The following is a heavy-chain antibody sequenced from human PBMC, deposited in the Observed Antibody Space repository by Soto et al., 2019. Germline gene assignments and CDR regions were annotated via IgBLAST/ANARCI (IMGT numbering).Heavy chain of an antibody. J-gene: IGHJ4*02. CDR1: GFTFSSYA. CDR2: ISYDGSNK. V-gene: IGHV3-30-3*01. Sequence: QVQLVESGGGVVQPGRSLRLSCAASGFTFSSYAMHWVRQAPGKGLEWVAVISYDGSNKYYADSVKGRFTISRDNSKNTLYLQMHSLRAGDTAVYYCARDKDYDSSGGGFDYWGQGTLVTVSS. D-gene: IGHD3-22*01. CDR3: ARDKDYDSSGGGFDY.